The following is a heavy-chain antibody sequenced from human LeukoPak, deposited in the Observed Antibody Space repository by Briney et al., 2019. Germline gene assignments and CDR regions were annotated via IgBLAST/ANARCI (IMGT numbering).Heavy chain of an antibody. J-gene: IGHJ6*02. V-gene: IGHV3-23*01. CDR3: AKNSRTIFGVVISDTTYGMDV. CDR2: IDGGGGST. D-gene: IGHD3-3*01. CDR1: GFTFSSNA. Sequence: GGSLRLSCAASGFTFSSNAMNWVRQAPGKGLEWVSFIDGGGGSTYYADSVKGRFTISRDNSRNTLYLQMNSLRAEDTAVYYCAKNSRTIFGVVISDTTYGMDVWGQGTTVTVSS.